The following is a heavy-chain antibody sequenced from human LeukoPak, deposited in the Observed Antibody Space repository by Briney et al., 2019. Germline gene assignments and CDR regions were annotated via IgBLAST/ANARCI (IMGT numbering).Heavy chain of an antibody. CDR1: GFTFSSYA. J-gene: IGHJ4*02. CDR2: ISGSGGST. D-gene: IGHD6-19*01. Sequence: GGSLRLSCAASGFTFSSYAMSWVRQAPGKGLEWVSAISGSGGSTYYADSVKGRFTISRANSNNTRYLQMNSLRAEDTAVYYCARRGSGGYAGIDYWGQGTLVTVSS. CDR3: ARRGSGGYAGIDY. V-gene: IGHV3-23*01.